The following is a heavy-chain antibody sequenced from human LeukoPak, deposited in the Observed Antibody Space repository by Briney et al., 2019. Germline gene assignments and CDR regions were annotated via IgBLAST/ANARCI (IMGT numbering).Heavy chain of an antibody. CDR3: ARDRKDGYSYGPYYYYGMDV. CDR2: ISAYNGNT. D-gene: IGHD5-18*01. J-gene: IGHJ6*02. V-gene: IGHV1-18*01. CDR1: GYTFTSYD. Sequence: ASVKVSCKASGYTFTSYDINWVRQATGQGLEWMGWISAYNGNTNYAQKLQGRVTMTTDTSTSTAYMELRSLRSDDTAVYYCARDRKDGYSYGPYYYYGMDVWGQGTTVTVSS.